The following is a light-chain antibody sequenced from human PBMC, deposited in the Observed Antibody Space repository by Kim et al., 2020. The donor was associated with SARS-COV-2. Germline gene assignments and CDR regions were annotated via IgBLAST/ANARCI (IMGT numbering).Light chain of an antibody. CDR1: QSISSH. Sequence: AAVGDRVTITCRTSQSISSHLNWYHQKTGRATKLLIYAASTLQGGVPSRFSGSGSETDFTLTISSLQPEDFATYFCQQSYITPFTFGPGTKVDIK. CDR3: QQSYITPFT. CDR2: AAS. J-gene: IGKJ3*01. V-gene: IGKV1-39*01.